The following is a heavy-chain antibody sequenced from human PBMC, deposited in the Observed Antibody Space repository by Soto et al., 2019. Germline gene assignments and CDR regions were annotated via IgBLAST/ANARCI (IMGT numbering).Heavy chain of an antibody. CDR2: TYYRSKWHN. V-gene: IGHV6-1*01. D-gene: IGHD6-19*01. CDR1: GDSVSSNSCV. Sequence: SQTLSLTCAISGDSVSSNSCVWNWIRQSPSRGLEWLGRTYYRSKWHNDYALSVKSRITINPDTSKNQFSLQLNSVTPEDTAVYYCARTSSAWYAGWSDPWGQGTLVTVSS. CDR3: ARTSSAWYAGWSDP. J-gene: IGHJ5*02.